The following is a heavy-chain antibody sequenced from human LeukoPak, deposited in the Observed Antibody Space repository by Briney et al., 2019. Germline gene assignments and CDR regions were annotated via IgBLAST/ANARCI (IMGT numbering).Heavy chain of an antibody. Sequence: RASVKVSCKASGGTFSSYAISWVRQAPGQGLEWMGGIIPIFGTANYAQKFQGRVTITADESTSTAYMELSSLRSEDTAVYYCARVRFDCSGGSCRPYYYYMDVWGKGTTVTISS. V-gene: IGHV1-69*01. CDR2: IIPIFGTA. D-gene: IGHD2-15*01. J-gene: IGHJ6*03. CDR3: ARVRFDCSGGSCRPYYYYMDV. CDR1: GGTFSSYA.